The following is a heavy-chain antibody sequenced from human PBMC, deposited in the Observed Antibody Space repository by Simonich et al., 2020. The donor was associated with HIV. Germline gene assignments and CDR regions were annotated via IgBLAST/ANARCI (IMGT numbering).Heavy chain of an antibody. V-gene: IGHV4-34*01. D-gene: IGHD2-2*01. J-gene: IGHJ5*02. CDR2: VNHSGST. CDR3: ARHMCSVISCSEGYNWFDP. CDR1: GGSFSAYY. Sequence: QVQLQQWGAGLLKPSETLSLTCAVYGGSFSAYYWSWIRQPPGKGLEWIGEVNHSGSTSYNASLKSRVTIEIDTSKNQFSLKLSSVTAADTAVYYCARHMCSVISCSEGYNWFDPWGQGTLVTVSS.